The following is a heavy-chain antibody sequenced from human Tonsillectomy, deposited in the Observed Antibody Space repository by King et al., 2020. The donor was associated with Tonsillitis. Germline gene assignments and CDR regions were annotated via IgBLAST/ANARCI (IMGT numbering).Heavy chain of an antibody. D-gene: IGHD2-15*01. CDR2: IKQDGSEK. V-gene: IGHV3-7*01. J-gene: IGHJ4*02. CDR1: GFTFSSDW. CDR3: ARPSSGYSFDY. Sequence: VQLVESGGGLVQPGGSLRLSCAASGFTFSSDWMTLVRQAPGKGLEWVANIKQDGSEKYYVDSVKGRFTISKDNAKNSLYLQMNSLRAEDTAVYYCARPSSGYSFDYWGQGTPVTVSS.